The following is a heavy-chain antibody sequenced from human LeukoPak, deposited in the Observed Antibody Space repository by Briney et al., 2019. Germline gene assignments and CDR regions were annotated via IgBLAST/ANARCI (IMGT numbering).Heavy chain of an antibody. V-gene: IGHV3-11*01. D-gene: IGHD6-19*01. J-gene: IGHJ4*02. Sequence: GGSLRLSCAASGFIFSDYYMTWLRQAPGKGLEWIAYIGTSGSPIHYADSAKGRFTISRDNAKNSLYLQMNSLRAEDTAVYYCARRYCTYSSCYSEYWGQGTLLTVSS. CDR2: IGTSGSPI. CDR3: ARRYCTYSSCYSEY. CDR1: GFIFSDYY.